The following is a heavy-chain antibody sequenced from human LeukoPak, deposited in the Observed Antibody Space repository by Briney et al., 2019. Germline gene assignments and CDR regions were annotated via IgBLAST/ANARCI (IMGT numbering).Heavy chain of an antibody. CDR1: GYTFDTYG. CDR3: ARESTDGSLDIDY. Sequence: ASVKVSCKASGYTFDTYGIIWVRQAPGQGLEWMGWISAYNGDTTYAQKLQGRVTLTTDASTSTAYMELRSLRSDDTAVYYCARESTDGSLDIDYRGQGTLVTVSS. CDR2: ISAYNGDT. J-gene: IGHJ4*02. D-gene: IGHD2-8*01. V-gene: IGHV1-18*01.